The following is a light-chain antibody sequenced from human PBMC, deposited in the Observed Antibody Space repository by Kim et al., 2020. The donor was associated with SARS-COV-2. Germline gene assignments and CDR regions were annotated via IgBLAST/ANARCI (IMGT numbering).Light chain of an antibody. CDR1: QTINSNF. Sequence: LAPRERATLSLRTKQTINSNFCAVFQQKSRQAPTHHIRDASSRAPGIPDRFRGSGSETDFTLTISRVGPEDFAVYYCQQYGAAPDTFGKGTKLEIK. J-gene: IGKJ2*01. V-gene: IGKV3-20*01. CDR2: DAS. CDR3: QQYGAAPDT.